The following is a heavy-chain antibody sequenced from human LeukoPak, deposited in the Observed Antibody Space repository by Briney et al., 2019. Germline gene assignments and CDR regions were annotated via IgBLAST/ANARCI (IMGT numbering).Heavy chain of an antibody. CDR3: AKGSVDIVAVNWFDP. CDR2: ISGSGGST. J-gene: IGHJ5*02. D-gene: IGHD5-12*01. Sequence: QPGGSLRLSCAASGFTFSSYAMSWVRQAPGKGLEWVSAISGSGGSTYYADSVEGRFTISRDNSKNTLYLQMNSLRAEDTAVYYCAKGSVDIVAVNWFDPWGQGTLVTVSS. CDR1: GFTFSSYA. V-gene: IGHV3-23*01.